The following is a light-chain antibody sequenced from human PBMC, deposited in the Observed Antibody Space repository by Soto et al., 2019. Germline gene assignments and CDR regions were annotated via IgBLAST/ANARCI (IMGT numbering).Light chain of an antibody. V-gene: IGKV1-5*03. J-gene: IGKJ1*01. CDR3: QHYNSYSGA. Sequence: DIQMTLSPSALSGSIGDRVTITCRASQTISSWLAWYQQKPGKAPKLLIYKASTLKSGVPSRFSGSGSGTEFTLTISSLQPDDFATYYCQHYNSYSGASGQGANVDIK. CDR1: QTISSW. CDR2: KAS.